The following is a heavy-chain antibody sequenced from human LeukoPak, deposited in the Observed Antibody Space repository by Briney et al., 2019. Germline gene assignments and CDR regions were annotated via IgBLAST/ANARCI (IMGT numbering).Heavy chain of an antibody. CDR3: ARDIGRDGYNSPFDY. J-gene: IGHJ4*02. CDR2: IRYDGTNK. D-gene: IGHD5-24*01. CDR1: GFTFSSYA. Sequence: PGGSLRLSCAASGFTFSSYAMHWVRQAPGKGLEWVAFIRYDGTNKYYADSVKGRFTISRDNSKNTLYLQMNSLRAEDTAVYYCARDIGRDGYNSPFDYWGQGTLVTVSS. V-gene: IGHV3-30*02.